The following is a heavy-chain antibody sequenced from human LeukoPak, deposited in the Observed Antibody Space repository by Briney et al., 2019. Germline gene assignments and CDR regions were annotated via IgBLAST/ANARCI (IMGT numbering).Heavy chain of an antibody. D-gene: IGHD3-10*01. CDR1: GFSFRNYN. Sequence: PGGSLRLSCAPSGFSFRNYNMNWVRQAPGKGLEWVSSIGGSSDFIYYGDSVKGRFTISRDNAKNSVYLQMNSLRAEDTAVYYCLRDESGSFFAYWGQGTLVIVSS. CDR3: LRDESGSFFAY. J-gene: IGHJ4*02. V-gene: IGHV3-21*06. CDR2: IGGSSDFI.